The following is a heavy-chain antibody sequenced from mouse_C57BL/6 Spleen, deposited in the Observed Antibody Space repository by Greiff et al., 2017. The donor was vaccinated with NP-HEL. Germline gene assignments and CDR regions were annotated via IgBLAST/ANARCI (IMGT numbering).Heavy chain of an antibody. J-gene: IGHJ2*01. D-gene: IGHD1-1*02. CDR1: GYTFTSYW. CDR3: ARGRGTIYFDY. Sequence: VKLQQPGAELVRPGTSVKLSCKASGYTFTSYWMHWVKQRPGQGLEWIGVIDPSVSYTNYNQKFKGKATLTVDTSSSTAYMQLCSLTSEDSAVYYCARGRGTIYFDYWGQGTTLTVSS. V-gene: IGHV1-59*01. CDR2: IDPSVSYT.